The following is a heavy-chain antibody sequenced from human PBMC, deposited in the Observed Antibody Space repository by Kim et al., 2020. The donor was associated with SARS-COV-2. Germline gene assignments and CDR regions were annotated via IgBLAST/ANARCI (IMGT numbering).Heavy chain of an antibody. V-gene: IGHV1-2*02. CDR3: VPGIAVAAPHYFDY. J-gene: IGHJ4*02. D-gene: IGHD6-19*01. CDR2: MNPNSGGT. Sequence: ASVKVSCKASGYTFTGYYMHWVRQAPGQGLEWMGWMNPNSGGTNYAQKFQGRVTMTRDTSISTAYMELSRLRSDDTAVYYLVPGIAVAAPHYFDYWGQGTLVTVSS. CDR1: GYTFTGYY.